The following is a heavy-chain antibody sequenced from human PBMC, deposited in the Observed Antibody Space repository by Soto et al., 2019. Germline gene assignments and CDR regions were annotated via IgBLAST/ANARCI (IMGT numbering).Heavy chain of an antibody. CDR2: IYSSGST. V-gene: IGHV4-59*08. J-gene: IGHJ5*02. CDR1: GGSISSYY. CDR3: ARHAAYYDILTGYHRAVWLDP. D-gene: IGHD3-9*01. Sequence: PSETLSLTCTVSGGSISSYYWSWIRRPPGKGLEWIGYIYSSGSTSYNPSLRSRVTILVDTSKNQFSLKLSSVTAADTAVYYCARHAAYYDILTGYHRAVWLDPWGQGTLVTVSS.